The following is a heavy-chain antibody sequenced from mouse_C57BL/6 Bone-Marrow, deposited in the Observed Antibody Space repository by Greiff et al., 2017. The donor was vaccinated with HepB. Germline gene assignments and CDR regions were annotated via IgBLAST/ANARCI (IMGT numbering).Heavy chain of an antibody. V-gene: IGHV1-55*01. J-gene: IGHJ4*01. Sequence: QVQLKQPGAELVKPGASVKMSCKASGYTFTSYWITWVKQRPGQGLEWIGDIYPGSGSTNYNEKFKSKATLTVDTSSSTAYMQLSSLTSEDSAVYYCAREGVYYAYYYAMDYWGQGTSVTVSS. CDR3: AREGVYYAYYYAMDY. CDR1: GYTFTSYW. D-gene: IGHD1-1*01. CDR2: IYPGSGST.